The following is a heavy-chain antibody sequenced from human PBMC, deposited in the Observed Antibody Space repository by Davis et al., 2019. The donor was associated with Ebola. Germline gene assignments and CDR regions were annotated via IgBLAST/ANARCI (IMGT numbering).Heavy chain of an antibody. CDR2: INHSGST. CDR3: ASGRRGDYGSYYYYGMDV. D-gene: IGHD4-17*01. Sequence: SETLSLTCAVYGASLSGYYWSWIRQLPGKGLEWIGEINHSGSTNYNPSLKSRVTISVDTSKNQFSLKLSSVTAADTAVYYCASGRRGDYGSYYYYGMDVWGQGTTVTVSS. J-gene: IGHJ6*02. CDR1: GASLSGYY. V-gene: IGHV4-34*01.